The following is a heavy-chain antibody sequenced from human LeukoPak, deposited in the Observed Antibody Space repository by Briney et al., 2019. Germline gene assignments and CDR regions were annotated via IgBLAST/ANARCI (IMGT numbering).Heavy chain of an antibody. CDR3: ASLSIAARPTGRTKGYFDY. CDR1: GYTFTSYG. CDR2: ISAYNGNT. V-gene: IGHV1-18*01. J-gene: IGHJ4*02. Sequence: ASVKVSCKASGYTFTSYGISWVRQAPGQGLEWMGWISAYNGNTSYAQKLQGRVTMTTDTSTSTVYMELSSLRSEDTAVYYCASLSIAARPTGRTKGYFDYWGQGTLVTVSS. D-gene: IGHD6-6*01.